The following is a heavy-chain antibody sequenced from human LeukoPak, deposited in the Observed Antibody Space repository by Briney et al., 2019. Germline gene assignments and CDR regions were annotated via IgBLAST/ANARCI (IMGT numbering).Heavy chain of an antibody. V-gene: IGHV3-43*02. CDR3: AKNRDMITFGGTDS. Sequence: GGSLRLSCAASGFTFDDYAIHWVRQGPGKGLEWLALISGDGGSKYYADSVKGRFTISRDNSKNSLFLQMNSLRSEDTALYYCAKNRDMITFGGTDSWVQGTLVTVSS. J-gene: IGHJ4*02. CDR2: ISGDGGSK. D-gene: IGHD3-16*01. CDR1: GFTFDDYA.